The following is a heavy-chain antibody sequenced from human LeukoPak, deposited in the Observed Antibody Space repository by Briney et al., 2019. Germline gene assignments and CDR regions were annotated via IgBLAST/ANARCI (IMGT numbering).Heavy chain of an antibody. CDR1: GYAFTRHY. D-gene: IGHD1-26*01. Sequence: GASVKVSFKASGYAFTRHYMHWVRQAPGQGLEWMGFINPSGSSTIYAQKFQGRVTMTRDMSTSTDYMELSSLRSEDTAVYYCARDNSVGDYAWWFDPWGQGTLVTVSS. CDR2: INPSGSST. J-gene: IGHJ5*02. CDR3: ARDNSVGDYAWWFDP. V-gene: IGHV1-46*01.